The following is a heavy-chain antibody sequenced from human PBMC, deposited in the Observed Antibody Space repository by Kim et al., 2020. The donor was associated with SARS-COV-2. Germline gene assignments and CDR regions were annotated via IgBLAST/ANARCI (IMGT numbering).Heavy chain of an antibody. V-gene: IGHV4-59*13. D-gene: IGHD6-13*01. Sequence: SETLSLTCTVSGGSISSYYWSWIRQPPGKGLEWIGYIYYSGSTNYNPSLKSRVTISVDTSKNQFSLKLSSVTAADTAVYYCARVAAAAGTMYFQHWGQGTLVTVSS. CDR3: ARVAAAAGTMYFQH. CDR1: GGSISSYY. J-gene: IGHJ1*01. CDR2: IYYSGST.